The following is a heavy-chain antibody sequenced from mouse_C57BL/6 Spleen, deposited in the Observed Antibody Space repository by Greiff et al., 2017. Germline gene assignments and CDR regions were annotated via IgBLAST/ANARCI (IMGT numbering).Heavy chain of an antibody. J-gene: IGHJ2*01. D-gene: IGHD3-2*02. CDR3: ATTAQGRDFDY. V-gene: IGHV1-7*01. CDR1: GYTFTSYW. CDR2: INPSSGYT. Sequence: QVQLKESGAELAKPGASVKLSCKASGYTFTSYWMHWVKQRPGQGLEWIGYINPSSGYTKYNQKFKDKATLTADKSSSTAYMQLSSLTYEDSAVYYCATTAQGRDFDYWGQGTTLTVSS.